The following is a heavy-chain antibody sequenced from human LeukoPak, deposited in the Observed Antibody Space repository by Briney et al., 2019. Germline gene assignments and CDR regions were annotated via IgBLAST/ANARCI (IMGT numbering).Heavy chain of an antibody. J-gene: IGHJ4*02. D-gene: IGHD5-12*01. CDR3: ARGTDREYSGYEKDY. V-gene: IGHV1-2*02. CDR2: INPNSGGT. CDR1: GYTFTGYY. Sequence: GASVKVSCKASGYTFTGYYVHWVRQAPGQGLEWMAWINPNSGGTNYAQKFQGRVTMTRDTSISTAYMELSRLRSDDTAVYYCARGTDREYSGYEKDYWGQGTLVTVSS.